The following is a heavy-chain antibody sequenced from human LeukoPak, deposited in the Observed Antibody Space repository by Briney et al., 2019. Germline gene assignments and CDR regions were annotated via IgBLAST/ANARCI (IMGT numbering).Heavy chain of an antibody. D-gene: IGHD4-23*01. CDR2: ISAYNGNT. CDR3: ARGPYGGMADY. V-gene: IGHV1-18*04. J-gene: IGHJ4*02. CDR1: GYTFTNYY. Sequence: ASVKVSCKASGYTFTNYYIHWVRQAPGQGLEWMGWISAYNGNTNYAQKLQGRVTMTTDTSTSTAYMELRSLRSDDTAVYYCARGPYGGMADYWGQGTLVTVSS.